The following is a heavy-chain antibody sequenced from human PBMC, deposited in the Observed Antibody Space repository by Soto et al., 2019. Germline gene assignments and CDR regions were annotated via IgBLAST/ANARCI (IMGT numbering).Heavy chain of an antibody. V-gene: IGHV1-8*01. J-gene: IGHJ4*02. CDR3: ARGGRNVGVAAAADDDY. CDR2: MNPNSGNT. Sequence: QVQLVQSGAEVKKPGASVKVSCKASGYTFTSYDINGVRQATGQGLEWMGWMNPNSGNTGYAQKFQGRVTMTRNTSIGTAYMEMSSLRSEDTAVYYCARGGRNVGVAAAADDDYWGQGTLVTVSS. CDR1: GYTFTSYD. D-gene: IGHD6-13*01.